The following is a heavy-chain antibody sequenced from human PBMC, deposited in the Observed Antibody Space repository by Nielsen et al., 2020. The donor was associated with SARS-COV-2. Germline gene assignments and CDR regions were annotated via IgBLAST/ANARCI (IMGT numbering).Heavy chain of an antibody. CDR2: ISAYNGNT. Sequence: ASVKVSCKASGYTFIGYYMHWVRQAPGQGLEWMGWISAYNGNTNYAQKLQGRVTMTTDTSTSTAYMELRSLRSDDTAVYYCARARYYDSSGYYLVPGYWGQGTLVTVSS. D-gene: IGHD3-22*01. V-gene: IGHV1-18*04. CDR1: GYTFIGYY. J-gene: IGHJ4*02. CDR3: ARARYYDSSGYYLVPGY.